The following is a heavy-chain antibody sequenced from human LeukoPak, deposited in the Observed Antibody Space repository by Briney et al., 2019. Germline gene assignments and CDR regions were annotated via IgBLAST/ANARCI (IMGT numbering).Heavy chain of an antibody. J-gene: IGHJ4*02. V-gene: IGHV3-23*01. CDR1: GVTFSSYA. CDR3: AKAISGSYFY. CDR2: ISGSGGST. Sequence: GGSLRLSCAASGVTFSSYAMSWVRQAPGKGLEWVSAISGSGGSTYYADSVKGRFTISRDNSKNTLYLQMNSLRAEDTALYYCAKAISGSYFYWGQGTLVTVSS. D-gene: IGHD3-10*01.